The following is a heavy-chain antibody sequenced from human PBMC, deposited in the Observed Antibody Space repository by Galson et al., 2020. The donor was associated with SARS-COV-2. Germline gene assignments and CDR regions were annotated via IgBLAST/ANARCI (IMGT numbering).Heavy chain of an antibody. J-gene: IGHJ4*02. CDR2: MWSDGSDE. D-gene: IGHD3-16*02. CDR1: GFSFINYA. V-gene: IGHV3-33*01. CDR3: ARGNGSGAYRIDY. Sequence: GGSLRLSCAASGFSFINYAMHWVRQAPGKGLEWVALMWSDGSDENYADSVRGRFTISRDNSKNTLYLQMNNLRGEDTAVYYCARGNGSGAYRIDYWGRGALVTVSS.